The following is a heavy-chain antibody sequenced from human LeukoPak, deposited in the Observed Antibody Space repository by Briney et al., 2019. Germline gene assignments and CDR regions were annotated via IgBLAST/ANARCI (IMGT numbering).Heavy chain of an antibody. J-gene: IGHJ4*02. D-gene: IGHD2-21*02. CDR3: ARIRTYGVTPYFDY. V-gene: IGHV3-23*01. Sequence: GGSLRLSCAAPGFTFSSSAMSWVRQAPGKGLEWVSGISASGGNTNYADSVKGRFTISRDNAKNSLYLQMNSLRAEDTAVYYCARIRTYGVTPYFDYWGQGTLVTVSS. CDR2: ISASGGNT. CDR1: GFTFSSSA.